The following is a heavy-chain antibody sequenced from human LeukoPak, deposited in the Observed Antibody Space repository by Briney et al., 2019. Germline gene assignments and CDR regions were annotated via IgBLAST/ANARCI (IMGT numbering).Heavy chain of an antibody. J-gene: IGHJ5*02. V-gene: IGHV3-66*01. CDR2: IYSGGST. Sequence: PGGSLRLSCAASGFTVSSNYMSWVRQAPGKGLEWVSVIYSGGSTYYADSVKGRFTISRDNSKNTLYLQMNSLRAEDTAVYYCARARGIVVVPAVTVPSWFDPWGQGTLVTVSS. CDR1: GFTVSSNY. CDR3: ARARGIVVVPAVTVPSWFDP. D-gene: IGHD2-2*01.